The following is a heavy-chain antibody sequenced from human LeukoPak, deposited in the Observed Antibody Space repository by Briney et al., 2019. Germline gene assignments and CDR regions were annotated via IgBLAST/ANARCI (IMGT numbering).Heavy chain of an antibody. CDR2: ISGSGGST. Sequence: GGSLRLSCAASGFTFSSYAMSWVRQAPGKGLEWVSAISGSGGSTYYADSVKGRFTISGDNSKNTLYLQMNSLRAEDTAVYYCAITTVAGNVGLFYWGQGTLVTVSS. V-gene: IGHV3-23*01. D-gene: IGHD6-19*01. CDR1: GFTFSSYA. CDR3: AITTVAGNVGLFY. J-gene: IGHJ4*02.